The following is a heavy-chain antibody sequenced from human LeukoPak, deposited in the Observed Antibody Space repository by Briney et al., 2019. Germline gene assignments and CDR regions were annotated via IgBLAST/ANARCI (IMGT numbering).Heavy chain of an antibody. CDR1: GFTFSSYA. CDR2: IWYDGSHK. V-gene: IGHV3-33*01. D-gene: IGHD3-22*01. J-gene: IGHJ4*02. Sequence: GGSLRLSCTASGFTFSSYAMHWVRQAPGKGLEWVTLIWYDGSHKYYADSVKGRFTISRDNSKNTVYLQMNSLRAEDTAVYYCARDHMGIGSSGYSDYWGQGTLVTVPS. CDR3: ARDHMGIGSSGYSDY.